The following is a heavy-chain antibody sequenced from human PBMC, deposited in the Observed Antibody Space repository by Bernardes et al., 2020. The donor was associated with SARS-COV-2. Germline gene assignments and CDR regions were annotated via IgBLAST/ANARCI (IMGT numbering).Heavy chain of an antibody. V-gene: IGHV4-34*01. CDR1: GGSLSGSY. Sequence: SETLSLTCAVYGGSLSGSYWNWIRQHPGPGLAWIGEINYSGTTHYNPSLKSRVTISVDTSKNQFSLKLSSVTAADTAVYYCARAVWGIWYFDLWGRGTLVTVSS. CDR3: ARAVWGIWYFDL. J-gene: IGHJ2*01. D-gene: IGHD3-16*01. CDR2: INYSGTT.